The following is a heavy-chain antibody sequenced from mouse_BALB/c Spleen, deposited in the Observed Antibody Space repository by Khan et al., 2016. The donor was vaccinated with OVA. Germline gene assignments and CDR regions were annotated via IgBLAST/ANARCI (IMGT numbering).Heavy chain of an antibody. CDR1: GFNIEDTY. V-gene: IGHV14-3*02. CDR3: VGYEDY. CDR2: IDPADGNT. J-gene: IGHJ2*01. D-gene: IGHD2-14*01. Sequence: VQLQQSGAEIVKPGASVKLSCTASGFNIEDTYMHWVKQRPEQGLEWLGRIDPADGNTKYDPKFQDKATLTSDTSSNTVYLHLSSLTFEDSAVYYCVGYEDYWGQGTTLTVSS.